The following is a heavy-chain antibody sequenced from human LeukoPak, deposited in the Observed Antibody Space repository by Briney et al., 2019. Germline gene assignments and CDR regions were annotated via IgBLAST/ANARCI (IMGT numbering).Heavy chain of an antibody. CDR1: GFTFDEHA. D-gene: IGHD4-17*01. V-gene: IGHV3-9*01. J-gene: IGHJ4*02. Sequence: PGRSLRLSCAASGFTFDEHAMHWVRQAPGKGLEWVSGISYSSETIGYVDSVKGRFTISRDNRKNSLYLQMNSLRAEDTAVYYCAREILTTVTHQWGQGTLVTVSS. CDR3: AREILTTVTHQ. CDR2: ISYSSETI.